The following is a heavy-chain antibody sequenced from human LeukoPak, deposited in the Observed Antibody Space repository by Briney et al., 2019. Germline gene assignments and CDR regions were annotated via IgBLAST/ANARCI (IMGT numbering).Heavy chain of an antibody. D-gene: IGHD3-10*01. CDR1: GGSFSGYY. CDR3: ASSETVLLWFGTQYAYNY. J-gene: IGHJ4*02. V-gene: IGHV4-34*01. Sequence: SETLSLICAVYGGSFSGYYWSWIRQPPGKGLEWIGEINHSGSTNYNPSLKSRVTISVDTSKNQFSLKLSSVTAADTAVYYCASSETVLLWFGTQYAYNYWGQGTLVTVSS. CDR2: INHSGST.